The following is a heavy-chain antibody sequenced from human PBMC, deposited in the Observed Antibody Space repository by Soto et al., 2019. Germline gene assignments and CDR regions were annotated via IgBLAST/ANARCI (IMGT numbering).Heavy chain of an antibody. J-gene: IGHJ3*02. Sequence: QVQLVQSGAEVKKPGASVKVSCKASGYTFTSYGISWVRQAPGQGLEWMGWISAYNGNTNYAQKLQGRVTMTIDTSTSTAYMELRSLRSDDTVVYYCARDSAGDYYDSSGYPYDAFDIWGQGTMVTVSS. CDR3: ARDSAGDYYDSSGYPYDAFDI. V-gene: IGHV1-18*01. CDR1: GYTFTSYG. CDR2: ISAYNGNT. D-gene: IGHD3-22*01.